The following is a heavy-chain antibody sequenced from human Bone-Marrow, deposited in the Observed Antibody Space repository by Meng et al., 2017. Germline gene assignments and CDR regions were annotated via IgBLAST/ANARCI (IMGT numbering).Heavy chain of an antibody. CDR3: ARDGSWIQLWLRYYFDY. V-gene: IGHV3-30*19. Sequence: GESLKISCAASGFTFSSYGMHWVRQAPGKGLEWVAVISYDGSNKYYADSVKGRFTISRDNSKNTLYLQMNSLRAEDTAVYYCARDGSWIQLWLRYYFDYWGQGTLVTVSS. D-gene: IGHD5-18*01. J-gene: IGHJ4*02. CDR1: GFTFSSYG. CDR2: ISYDGSNK.